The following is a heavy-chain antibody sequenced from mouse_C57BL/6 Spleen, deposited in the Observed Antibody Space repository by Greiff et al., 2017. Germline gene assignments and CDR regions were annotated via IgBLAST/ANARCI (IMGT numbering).Heavy chain of an antibody. D-gene: IGHD2-4*01. CDR1: GYAFSSYW. V-gene: IGHV1-80*01. CDR2: IYPGDGDT. J-gene: IGHJ2*01. CDR3: ARGEDYGLFDY. Sequence: QVQLKQSGAELVKPGASVKISCKASGYAFSSYWMNWVKQRPGKGLEWIGQIYPGDGDTNYNGKFKGKATLTADKSSSTAYMQLSSLTSEDSAVYFCARGEDYGLFDYWGQGTTLTVSS.